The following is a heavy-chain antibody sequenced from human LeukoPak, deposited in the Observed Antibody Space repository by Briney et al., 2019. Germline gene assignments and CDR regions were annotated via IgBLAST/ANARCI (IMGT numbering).Heavy chain of an antibody. CDR1: AGSTRNFY. CDR2: IYTSGST. D-gene: IGHD3-3*01. V-gene: IGHV4-4*07. J-gene: IGHJ4*02. CDR3: ARTQNDFSSGSLRPFDY. Sequence: SETLSLTCADSAGSTRNFYWGSGRQPAGKALEWIGRIYTSGSTNYNPSLKSRVTISVDKSKNQFSLKLSSVTAADTAVYYRARTQNDFSSGSLRPFDYWGQGTLVTVSS.